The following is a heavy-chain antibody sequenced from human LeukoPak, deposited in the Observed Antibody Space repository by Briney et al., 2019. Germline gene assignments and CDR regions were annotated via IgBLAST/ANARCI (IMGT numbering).Heavy chain of an antibody. CDR1: GYSISSGYY. J-gene: IGHJ4*02. CDR2: IYHSGST. D-gene: IGHD5-24*01. Sequence: SETLSLTCTVSGYSISSGYYWGWIRQPPGKGLEWIGSIYHSGSTYYNPSLKSRVTISVDTSKNQFSLKLSSVTAADTAVYYCARENWRDGYVGSKWGQGTLVTVSS. V-gene: IGHV4-38-2*02. CDR3: ARENWRDGYVGSK.